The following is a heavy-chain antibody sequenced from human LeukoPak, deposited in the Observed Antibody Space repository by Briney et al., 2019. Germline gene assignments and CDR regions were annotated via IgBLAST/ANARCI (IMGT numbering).Heavy chain of an antibody. V-gene: IGHV4-59*01. Sequence: PSETQSLTCTVSGGSISSYYWSWIRQPPGKGLEWIGYIYYSGSTNYNPSLKSRVTISVDTSKNQFSLKLSSVTAADTAVYYCARGGWYAFDYWGQGTLVTVSS. CDR1: GGSISSYY. CDR3: ARGGWYAFDY. D-gene: IGHD6-19*01. J-gene: IGHJ4*02. CDR2: IYYSGST.